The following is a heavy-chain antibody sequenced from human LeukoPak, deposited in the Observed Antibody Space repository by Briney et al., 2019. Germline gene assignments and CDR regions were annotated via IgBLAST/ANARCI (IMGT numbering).Heavy chain of an antibody. J-gene: IGHJ4*02. CDR2: ISYDGSNK. D-gene: IGHD3-3*01. Sequence: GGSLRLSYAASGFTFSSYAMHWVRQAPGKGLEWVAVISYDGSNKYYADSVKGRFTISRDNSKNTLYLQMNSLRAEDTAVYYCARDDFWSGYGYWGQGTLVTVSS. CDR3: ARDDFWSGYGY. V-gene: IGHV3-30*04. CDR1: GFTFSSYA.